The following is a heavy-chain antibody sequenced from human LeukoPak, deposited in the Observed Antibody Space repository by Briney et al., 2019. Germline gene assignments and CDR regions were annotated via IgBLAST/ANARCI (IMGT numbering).Heavy chain of an antibody. CDR2: INPSGGST. J-gene: IGHJ4*02. CDR1: GYTFTSYY. CDR3: AREEWELAFDY. D-gene: IGHD1-26*01. V-gene: IGHV1-46*01. Sequence: ASVTVSCKASGYTFTSYYMHWVRQAPGQGLEWMGIINPSGGSTSYAKKFQGRVTMTRDTSTSTVYMELSSLRSEDTAVYYCAREEWELAFDYWGQGTLVTVSS.